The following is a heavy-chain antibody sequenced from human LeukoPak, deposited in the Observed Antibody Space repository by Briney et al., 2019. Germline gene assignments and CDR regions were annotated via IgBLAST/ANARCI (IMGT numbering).Heavy chain of an antibody. J-gene: IGHJ4*02. Sequence: PSGTLSLTCTVSGGSISSYYWSWIRQPPGKGLEWIGYIYYSGSTNYNPSLESRVTISVDTSKNQFSLKLSSVTAADTAVYYCARAEAMGLGYWGQATLVTVST. V-gene: IGHV4-59*01. CDR2: IYYSGST. CDR3: ARAEAMGLGY. CDR1: GGSISSYY. D-gene: IGHD5-18*01.